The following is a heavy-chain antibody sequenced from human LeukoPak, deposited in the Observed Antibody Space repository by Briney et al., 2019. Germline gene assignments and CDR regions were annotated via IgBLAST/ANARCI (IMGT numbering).Heavy chain of an antibody. J-gene: IGHJ6*02. CDR2: ISGSGGTT. CDR1: GFTFSSYS. V-gene: IGHV3-23*01. D-gene: IGHD6-13*01. CDR3: TKEGESGHSSSSAAASTH. Sequence: GGSLRLSCAASGFTFSSYSLSWIRLAPGEGLEWVSGISGSGGTTYYADSVRGRFTILRASSRNILYIQMNSLTVDDTALYYGTKEGESGHSSSSAAASTHWGRGTAVTVSS.